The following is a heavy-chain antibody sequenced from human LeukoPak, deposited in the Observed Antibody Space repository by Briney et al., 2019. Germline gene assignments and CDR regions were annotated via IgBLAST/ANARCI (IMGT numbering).Heavy chain of an antibody. J-gene: IGHJ6*03. CDR1: GYTFTSYD. Sequence: GASVKVSCKASGYTFTSYDLNWVRQVTGQGLEWMGWMNPNSGNTGYAPKFQGKVTMTRNTSISTAYMELSNLRSDDTAVYYCAGKGPANYYYYYMDVWGRGTSVTVSS. D-gene: IGHD6-25*01. V-gene: IGHV1-8*01. CDR2: MNPNSGNT. CDR3: AGKGPANYYYYYMDV.